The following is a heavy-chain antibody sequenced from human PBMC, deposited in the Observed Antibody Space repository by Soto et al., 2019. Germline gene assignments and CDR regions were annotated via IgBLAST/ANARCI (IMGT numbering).Heavy chain of an antibody. CDR3: GREGQLLAQADYYEFHGMDV. CDR2: MSAHSGHT. V-gene: IGHV1-18*01. J-gene: IGHJ6*02. D-gene: IGHD1-26*01. CDR1: GYNFTRFG. Sequence: QIQLVQSGAAVKKPGASVKVSCKASGYNFTRFGISWVRKAPGRGLEWMGWMSAHSGHTREAQKFHVRLNINTDAPMNTADIDLRSLTSDDTALYYCGREGQLLAQADYYEFHGMDVWGQGITVIVSS.